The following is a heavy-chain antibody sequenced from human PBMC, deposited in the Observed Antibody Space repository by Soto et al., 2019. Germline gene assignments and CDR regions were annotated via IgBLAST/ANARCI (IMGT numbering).Heavy chain of an antibody. CDR1: GYTFTSYY. Sequence: ASVKVSCKASGYTFTSYYMHWVRQAPGQGLEWMGIINPSGGSTSYAQKFQGRVTMTRDTSTSTVYMELSSLRSEDTAVYYCARDMGRRYCNSTSCDFPFDPWGQGTLVTVSS. D-gene: IGHD2-2*01. CDR2: INPSGGST. J-gene: IGHJ5*02. CDR3: ARDMGRRYCNSTSCDFPFDP. V-gene: IGHV1-46*01.